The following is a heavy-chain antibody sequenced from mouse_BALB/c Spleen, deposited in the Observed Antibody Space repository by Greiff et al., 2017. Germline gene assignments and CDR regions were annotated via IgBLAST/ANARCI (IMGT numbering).Heavy chain of an antibody. CDR1: GYTFTSYW. J-gene: IGHJ1*01. CDR3: ASHYYGSSYPYWYFDV. V-gene: IGHV1-87*01. D-gene: IGHD1-1*01. Sequence: VMLVESGAELARPGASVKLSCKASGYTFTSYWMQWVKQRPGQGLEWIGAIYPGDGDTRYTQKFKGKATLTADKSSSTAYMQLSSLASEDSAVYYCASHYYGSSYPYWYFDVWGAGTTVTVSS. CDR2: IYPGDGDT.